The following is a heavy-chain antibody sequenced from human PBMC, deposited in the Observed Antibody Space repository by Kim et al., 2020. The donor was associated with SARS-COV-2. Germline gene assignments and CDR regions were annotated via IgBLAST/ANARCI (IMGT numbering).Heavy chain of an antibody. D-gene: IGHD6-13*01. CDR1: GFTFSSYS. CDR3: ARDPSAAAGTKD. J-gene: IGHJ4*02. Sequence: GGSLRLSCAASGFTFSSYSMNWVRQAPGKGLEWVSSISSSSYIYYADSVKGRFTISRDNAKNSLYLQMNSLRAEDTAVYYCARDPSAAAGTKDWGQGTLVTVSS. V-gene: IGHV3-21*01. CDR2: ISSSSYI.